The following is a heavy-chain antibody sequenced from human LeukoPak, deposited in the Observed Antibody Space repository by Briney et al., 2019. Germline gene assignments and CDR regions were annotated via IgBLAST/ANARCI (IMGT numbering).Heavy chain of an antibody. V-gene: IGHV1-18*01. CDR1: GYTFTSYG. Sequence: GASVQVSCKASGYTFTSYGISWVRQAPGQGLEWMGWISAYNGNTNYAQKLQGRVTMTTDTSTSTAYMELSSLRSEDTAVYYCARDDTSGSYPRHFDYWGQGTLVTVSS. CDR3: ARDDTSGSYPRHFDY. J-gene: IGHJ4*02. D-gene: IGHD1-26*01. CDR2: ISAYNGNT.